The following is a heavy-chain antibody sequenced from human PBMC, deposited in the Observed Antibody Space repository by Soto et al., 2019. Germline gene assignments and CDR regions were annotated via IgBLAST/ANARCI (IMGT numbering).Heavy chain of an antibody. V-gene: IGHV3-73*01. Sequence: GGSLRLSCAASGFTFSGSAMHWVRQASGKGLEWVGRIRSKANSYATAYAASVKGRFTISRDDSKNTAYLQMNSLKTEDTAVYYCTREGDRIAAAGPGFDYWGQGTLVTVS. CDR2: IRSKANSYAT. CDR1: GFTFSGSA. D-gene: IGHD6-13*01. CDR3: TREGDRIAAAGPGFDY. J-gene: IGHJ4*02.